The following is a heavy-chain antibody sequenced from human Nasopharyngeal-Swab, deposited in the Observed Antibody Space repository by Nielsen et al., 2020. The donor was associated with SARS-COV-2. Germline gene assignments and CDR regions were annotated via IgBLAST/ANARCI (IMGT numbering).Heavy chain of an antibody. J-gene: IGHJ6*03. CDR1: GFTFSSYW. D-gene: IGHD4-11*01. CDR2: INSDGSST. Sequence: GGSLRLSCAASGFTFSSYWMHWVRQAPGKGLVWVSRINSDGSSTSYADSVKGRFTISRDNAKNTLYLQMNSLRAEDTAVYYCARGDYSNYVDYYCYYYMDVWGKGTTVTVSS. CDR3: ARGDYSNYVDYYCYYYMDV. V-gene: IGHV3-74*01.